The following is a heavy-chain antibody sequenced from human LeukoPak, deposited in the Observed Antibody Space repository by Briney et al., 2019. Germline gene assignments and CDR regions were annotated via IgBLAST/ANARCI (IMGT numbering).Heavy chain of an antibody. CDR1: GYTFTSCY. CDR3: ARVQGATPYYFDY. J-gene: IGHJ4*02. Sequence: AASVKVSCTASGYTFTSCYMHWVRQAPGQGLEWMGIINPSGGSTNYAQKFQGRVTMTRDTSTSTVYMVLSSLRSEDTAVYYCARVQGATPYYFDYWGQGTLVTVSS. V-gene: IGHV1-46*01. D-gene: IGHD1-26*01. CDR2: INPSGGST.